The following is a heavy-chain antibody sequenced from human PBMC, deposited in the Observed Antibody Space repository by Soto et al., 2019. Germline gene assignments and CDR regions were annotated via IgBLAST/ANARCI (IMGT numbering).Heavy chain of an antibody. V-gene: IGHV3-7*01. D-gene: IGHD6-19*01. Sequence: GSLRLSCAATGFTFSSYWMSWVRQAPGKGLEWVANIKQDGSEKYYVDSVKGRFTISRDNANHSLDLQLNSLRGEDTAMYYCARDMYSSDYFVKWFEPWGQGTLVTVSS. J-gene: IGHJ5*02. CDR2: IKQDGSEK. CDR1: GFTFSSYW. CDR3: ARDMYSSDYFVKWFEP.